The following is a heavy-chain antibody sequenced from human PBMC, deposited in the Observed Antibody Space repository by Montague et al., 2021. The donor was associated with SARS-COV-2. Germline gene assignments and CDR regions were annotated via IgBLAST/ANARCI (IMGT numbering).Heavy chain of an antibody. V-gene: IGHV4-59*01. J-gene: IGHJ4*02. CDR3: ARGFDY. CDR2: MYYSGST. CDR1: GGSISSYY. Sequence: SETLSLTCTVYGGSISSYYWTWFRQPPGKGLEWFAYMYYSGSTNYNPSLKSRVTISVDTSKNQFSLKLTSVTAADTAVYYCARGFDYWGQGTLVTVSS.